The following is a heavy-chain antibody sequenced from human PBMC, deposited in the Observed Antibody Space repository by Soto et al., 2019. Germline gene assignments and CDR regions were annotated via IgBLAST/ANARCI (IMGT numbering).Heavy chain of an antibody. J-gene: IGHJ3*01. CDR3: ARRRAGSSSSAFDR. Sequence: GESQTISITGSCWRVSSPWMGCVRPMPGKGLEWIGIIYPGDSDTRYSPSFQGQVTISADKSISTAYLQWSSLKASDSARDYGARRRAGSSSSAFDRWGHGKRVTVSS. V-gene: IGHV5-51*01. CDR1: CWRVSSPW. CDR2: IYPGDSDT. D-gene: IGHD6-6*01.